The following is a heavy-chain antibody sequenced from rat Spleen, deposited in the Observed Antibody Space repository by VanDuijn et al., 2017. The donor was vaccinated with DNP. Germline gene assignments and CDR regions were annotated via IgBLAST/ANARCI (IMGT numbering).Heavy chain of an antibody. CDR2: ISYDGGNT. D-gene: IGHD4-1*01. CDR1: GFTFSGYY. CDR3: TRDTGSFDY. Sequence: EVQLVESGGGLVQPGRSLKLSCAASGFTFSGYYMAWVRQAPTKGLEWVAYISYDGGNTYYGDSVKGRFTISRDNAKSTLYLQMNSLRSEDTATYYCTRDTGSFDYWGQGTLVTVSS. V-gene: IGHV5-20*01. J-gene: IGHJ3*01.